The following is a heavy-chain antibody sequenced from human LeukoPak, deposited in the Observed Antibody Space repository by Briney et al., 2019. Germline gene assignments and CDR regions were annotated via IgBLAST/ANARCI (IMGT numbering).Heavy chain of an antibody. Sequence: TSETLSLTCTVSGGSISSYYWSWIRQSPGKGLECIGYIHYTGSTNYNPSLKSRVTISVDTSKNQFSLKLSSVTAAATAVYYCARETSQKGAHYMDVWGKGTTVTISS. CDR2: IHYTGST. J-gene: IGHJ6*03. V-gene: IGHV4-59*01. CDR1: GGSISSYY. CDR3: ARETSQKGAHYMDV. D-gene: IGHD3-16*01.